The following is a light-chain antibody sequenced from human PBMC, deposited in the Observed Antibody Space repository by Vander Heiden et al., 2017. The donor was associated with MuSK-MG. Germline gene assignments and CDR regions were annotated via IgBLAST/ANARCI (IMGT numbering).Light chain of an antibody. CDR2: DVS. J-gene: IGLJ2*01. CDR3: SSYTSSSTPV. Sequence: QSALTQPASVSVSPGHSLTISCTGTSSDVGGYNYVSWYQQHPGKAPKLMIYDVSNRPSGVSNRFSGSKSGNTASLTISGLQAEDEADYYCSSYTSSSTPVFGGGTKLTVL. CDR1: SSDVGGYNY. V-gene: IGLV2-14*03.